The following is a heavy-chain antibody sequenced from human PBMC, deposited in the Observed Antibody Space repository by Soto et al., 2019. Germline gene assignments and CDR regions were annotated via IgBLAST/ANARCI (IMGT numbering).Heavy chain of an antibody. Sequence: PGGSLRLSCTASGFIVSDTYVNWVRQAPGKGLEWVSVISNRGDTHYADSVRGRFSLSRDISDNTLHLQMNNLRVEDTAVYYCAREPRYCRGGSCSVTRHAYDIWGKGTMVTVSS. CDR2: ISNRGDT. D-gene: IGHD2-15*01. CDR3: AREPRYCRGGSCSVTRHAYDI. V-gene: IGHV3-66*01. CDR1: GFIVSDTY. J-gene: IGHJ3*02.